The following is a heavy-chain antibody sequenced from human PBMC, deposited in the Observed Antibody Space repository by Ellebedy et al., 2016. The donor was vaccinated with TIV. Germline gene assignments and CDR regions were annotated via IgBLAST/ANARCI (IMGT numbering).Heavy chain of an antibody. CDR1: GVTFSSYA. J-gene: IGHJ4*02. CDR3: AQGGYGSLIDL. CDR2: ISNSGGAT. V-gene: IGHV3-23*01. Sequence: GESLKISCAASGVTFSSYAMSWVRQAPGKGLEWVSAISNSGGATHCADSVKGRFTISRDISKNTLYLQMNSLRAEDTAVYYCAQGGYGSLIDLWGQGTLVTVSS. D-gene: IGHD5-18*01.